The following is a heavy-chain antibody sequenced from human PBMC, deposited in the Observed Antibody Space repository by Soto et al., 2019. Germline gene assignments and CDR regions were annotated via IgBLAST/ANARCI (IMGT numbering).Heavy chain of an antibody. CDR2: IYYSGST. J-gene: IGHJ4*02. D-gene: IGHD3-10*01. CDR3: ARNYYGSGSYYA. V-gene: IGHV4-30-4*01. CDR1: GGSITSGDYY. Sequence: SETLSLTCTVSGGSITSGDYYWSWIRQPPGKGLEWIGYIYYSGSTYYSPSLRGRVTISVDTSKNQFSLKLSSVTAADTAVYYCARNYYGSGSYYAWGQGTLVTVSS.